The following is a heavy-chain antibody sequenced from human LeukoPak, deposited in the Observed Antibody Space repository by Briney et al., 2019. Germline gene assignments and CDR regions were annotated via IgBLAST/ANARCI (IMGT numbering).Heavy chain of an antibody. V-gene: IGHV3-74*01. D-gene: IGHD3-3*01. CDR1: GFTFSSYW. J-gene: IGHJ6*02. Sequence: GGSLRLSCAASGFTFSSYWMHWVRQAPGKGLVWVSRINSDGSSTSYADSVKGRFTISRDNAKNTLYLQMNSLRAEDTAVYYCARDGTYYDFWSGEYGMDVWGQGTTVTVS. CDR2: INSDGSST. CDR3: ARDGTYYDFWSGEYGMDV.